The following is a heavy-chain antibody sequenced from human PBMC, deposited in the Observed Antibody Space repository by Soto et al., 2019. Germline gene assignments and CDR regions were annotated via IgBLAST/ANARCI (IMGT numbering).Heavy chain of an antibody. CDR2: INPSGGST. V-gene: IGHV1-46*01. CDR1: GYNFTSYY. D-gene: IGHD6-19*01. CDR3: ARDGRSSYSSGWYYFDY. J-gene: IGHJ4*02. Sequence: ASVKVSCKAPGYNFTSYYMHCVRQPPGQRLDWMGIINPSGGSTSYAQKFQGRVSMTRDTSTSTVYMELSSLRSEDTAVYYCARDGRSSYSSGWYYFDYLGQGTLVAVSS.